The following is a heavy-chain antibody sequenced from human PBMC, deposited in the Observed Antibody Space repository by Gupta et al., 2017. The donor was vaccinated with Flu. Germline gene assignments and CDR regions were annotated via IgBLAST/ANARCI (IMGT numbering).Heavy chain of an antibody. D-gene: IGHD3-22*01. CDR2: GST. Sequence: GSTYYADSVKGRFTISRDNSKNTLYLQMNSLRAEDTAVYYCAKRNYYDSSGYYFYYYYGMDVWGQGTTVTVSS. V-gene: IGHV3-23*01. CDR3: AKRNYYDSSGYYFYYYYGMDV. J-gene: IGHJ6*02.